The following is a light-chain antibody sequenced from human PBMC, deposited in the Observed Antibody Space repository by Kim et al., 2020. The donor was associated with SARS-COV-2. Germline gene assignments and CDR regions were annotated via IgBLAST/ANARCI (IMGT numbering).Light chain of an antibody. Sequence: GQSITFSCTGTSSDVGAYTYVSWYQQHPNKAPKLMIYDVTKRSSGVSNRFSGSKSGNTASLTISGLQAEDEADYYCASYTTRSTWVFGGGTQLTVL. CDR1: SSDVGAYTY. J-gene: IGLJ3*02. V-gene: IGLV2-14*03. CDR3: ASYTTRSTWV. CDR2: DVT.